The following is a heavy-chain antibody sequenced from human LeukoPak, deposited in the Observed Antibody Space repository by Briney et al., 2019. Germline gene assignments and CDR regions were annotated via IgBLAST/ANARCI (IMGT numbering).Heavy chain of an antibody. CDR2: IIPIFGTA. CDR3: ARDNCDDILTGLFDP. CDR1: GGTFSSYA. Sequence: GASVKVSCKASGGTFSSYAISWVRQAPGQGLEWMGGIIPIFGTANYAQKFQGRVTITADKSTSTAYMELSSLRSEDTAVYYCARDNCDDILTGLFDPWGQGTLVTVSS. J-gene: IGHJ5*02. V-gene: IGHV1-69*06. D-gene: IGHD3-9*01.